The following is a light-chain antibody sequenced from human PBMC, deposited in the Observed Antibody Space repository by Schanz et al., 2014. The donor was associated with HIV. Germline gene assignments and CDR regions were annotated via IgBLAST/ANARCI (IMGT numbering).Light chain of an antibody. CDR1: QTVSNTF. J-gene: IGKJ2*01. V-gene: IGKV3-20*01. Sequence: EVVLTQSPGTLSLSPGERATLSCRASQTVSNTFLAWYQQKLGQAPRLLIYGASSRAAGIPDRFSGSGSGTDFTLTISRLEPEDFAVYYCQQYGSSPPYTFGQGTKLEIK. CDR3: QQYGSSPPYT. CDR2: GAS.